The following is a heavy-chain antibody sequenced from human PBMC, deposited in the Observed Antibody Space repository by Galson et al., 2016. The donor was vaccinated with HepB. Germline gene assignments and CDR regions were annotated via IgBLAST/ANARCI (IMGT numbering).Heavy chain of an antibody. D-gene: IGHD3-10*01. J-gene: IGHJ4*02. CDR3: ARDRLWFGDNYLDY. V-gene: IGHV3-33*01. CDR1: GLTFSDYG. CDR2: IFYDGSEK. Sequence: SLRLSCAVSGLTFSDYGFHWVRQAPGKGLEWVAVIFYDGSEKHYPDSVKGRFTISRDNSKNTVYLQINSLRVDDTAVYYCARDRLWFGDNYLDYWGQGTLVTVSS.